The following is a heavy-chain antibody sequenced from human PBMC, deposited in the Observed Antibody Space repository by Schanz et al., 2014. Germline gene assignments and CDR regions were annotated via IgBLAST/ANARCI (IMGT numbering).Heavy chain of an antibody. CDR3: ARKMKLGVYGGKGHDSLDI. CDR1: GFTFSAYA. Sequence: EVQLVESGGGLVQPGGSLRLSCAASGFTFSAYAMTWVRQIPGKGLEWVSAISASGGTTYYADSVTGRFTISRDNAKNTLYLQMNTLRAEDTAVYYCARKMKLGVYGGKGHDSLDIWGRGTMVTVSS. V-gene: IGHV3-23*04. J-gene: IGHJ3*02. CDR2: ISASGGTT. D-gene: IGHD4-17*01.